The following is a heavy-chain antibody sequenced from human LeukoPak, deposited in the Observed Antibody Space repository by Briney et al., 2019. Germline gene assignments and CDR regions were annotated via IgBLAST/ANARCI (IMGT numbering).Heavy chain of an antibody. V-gene: IGHV4-59*11. D-gene: IGHD5-24*01. J-gene: IGHJ6*03. CDR1: GASISSHY. Sequence: SETLSLTCSVSGASISSHYWSWIRQPPGKGLEWIGYIYYSVRTNYNPSLKSRVTISVDMPNNQFSLKMSSVTAADTAAYYCARTGDGYNYYNYYYMDVWGKGTTVTVTS. CDR2: IYYSVRT. CDR3: ARTGDGYNYYNYYYMDV.